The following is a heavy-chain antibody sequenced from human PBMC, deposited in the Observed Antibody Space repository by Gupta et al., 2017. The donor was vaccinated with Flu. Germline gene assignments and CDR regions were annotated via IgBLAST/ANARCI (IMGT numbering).Heavy chain of an antibody. D-gene: IGHD3-22*01. CDR3: ARDRGLFSDSSGFSH. V-gene: IGHV3-21*02. CDR1: GFTFDNYN. Sequence: EVQLVESGGGLVRPGGSLRLSCAASGFTFDNYNMNWVRQAPGKGLEWISSITSGSSYIYYTDSVRGRFTISRDNAKNSLFLQMDSLRAEDTAVYYCARDRGLFSDSSGFSHWGQGTPVTVSS. J-gene: IGHJ4*02. CDR2: ITSGSSYI.